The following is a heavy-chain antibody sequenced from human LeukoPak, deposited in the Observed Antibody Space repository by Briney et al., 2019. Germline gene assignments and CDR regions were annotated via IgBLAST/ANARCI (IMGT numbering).Heavy chain of an antibody. CDR3: AKPISGGLAVSADWFDP. Sequence: GGSLRLSCAASGFAFNFYAMTWVRQAPGKRLQWFSTINASGGNTYYAESVRDRFTISRDNSKDTLYLQLNSLTAEDTAIYYCAKPISGGLAVSADWFDPWGQGTLVAVSS. V-gene: IGHV3-23*01. CDR1: GFAFNFYA. J-gene: IGHJ5*02. D-gene: IGHD6-19*01. CDR2: INASGGNT.